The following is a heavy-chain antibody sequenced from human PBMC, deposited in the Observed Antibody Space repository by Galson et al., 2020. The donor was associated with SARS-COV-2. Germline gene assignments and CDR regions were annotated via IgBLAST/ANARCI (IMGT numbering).Heavy chain of an antibody. CDR2: ISTGGSST. J-gene: IGHJ4*02. CDR3: AKRGSSSWSHFDY. D-gene: IGHD6-13*01. Sequence: GESLKISCAASGFSFSNYAMNWVRQAPGKGLEWVSTISTGGSSTYYADSVKGRFTISRDNSKSTVYLQMNSLRAEDTAVYYCAKRGSSSWSHFDYWGQGTLVTVSS. V-gene: IGHV3-23*01. CDR1: GFSFSNYA.